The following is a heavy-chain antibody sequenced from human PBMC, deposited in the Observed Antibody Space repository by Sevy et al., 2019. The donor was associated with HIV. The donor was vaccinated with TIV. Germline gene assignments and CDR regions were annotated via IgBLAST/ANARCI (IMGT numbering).Heavy chain of an antibody. Sequence: ASVKVSCKASGYTFTGQYIHWVRQAPGQGLEWMGWINPNSGDTNYAQEFQGRVTMTRETSISTAYMELSGLKSDDTAVYYCSRDLRLRGSSYGCFDYWGQGTLVTVSS. CDR1: GYTFTGQY. V-gene: IGHV1-2*02. D-gene: IGHD5-18*01. J-gene: IGHJ4*02. CDR3: SRDLRLRGSSYGCFDY. CDR2: INPNSGDT.